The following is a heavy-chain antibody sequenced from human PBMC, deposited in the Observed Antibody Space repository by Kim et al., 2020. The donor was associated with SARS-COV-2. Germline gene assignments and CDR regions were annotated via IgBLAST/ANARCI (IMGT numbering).Heavy chain of an antibody. V-gene: IGHV5-10-1*01. Sequence: GESLKISCKGSGYSFTSYWISWVRQMPGKGLEWMGRIDPSDSYTNYSPSFQGHVTISADKSISTAYLQWSSLKASDTAMYYCARLVPPTNYYDSSGPVDYWGQGTLVTVSS. CDR1: GYSFTSYW. J-gene: IGHJ4*02. CDR3: ARLVPPTNYYDSSGPVDY. CDR2: IDPSDSYT. D-gene: IGHD3-22*01.